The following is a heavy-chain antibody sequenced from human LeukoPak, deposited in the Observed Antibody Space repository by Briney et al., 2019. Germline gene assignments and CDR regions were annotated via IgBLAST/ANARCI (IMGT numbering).Heavy chain of an antibody. V-gene: IGHV3-23*01. Sequence: GGSLRLSCEASGFTFSYHTMTWVRQAPGKGLDWVSGISGSGATTYYADSVKGRFTISRDNSKSTLYLQMNSLRAEDTAVYYCAKDPENIVATIIDYWGQGTLVTVSS. CDR3: AKDPENIVATIIDY. CDR1: GFTFSYHT. D-gene: IGHD5-12*01. CDR2: ISGSGATT. J-gene: IGHJ4*02.